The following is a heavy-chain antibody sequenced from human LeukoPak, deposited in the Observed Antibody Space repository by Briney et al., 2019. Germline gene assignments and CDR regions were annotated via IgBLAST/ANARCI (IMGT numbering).Heavy chain of an antibody. CDR1: GGSISSYY. CDR2: IYYNGNT. D-gene: IGHD5-18*01. J-gene: IGHJ4*02. CDR3: ARTHPLRYSYGPYFDY. Sequence: SETLSLTCTVSGGSISSYYWSWIRQPPGKGLEWIGYIYYNGNTDYNPSLKSRVTISVDTSKNQFSLKVNSVTAPDTAVYYCARTHPLRYSYGPYFDYWGQGTLVTVSS. V-gene: IGHV4-59*08.